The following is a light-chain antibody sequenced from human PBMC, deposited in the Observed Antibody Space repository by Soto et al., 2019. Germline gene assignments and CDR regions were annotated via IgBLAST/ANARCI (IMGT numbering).Light chain of an antibody. CDR3: QQTKSYPST. J-gene: IGKJ4*01. CDR1: QDISSS. Sequence: AIQFTQSPSSLSASVGDRVTITCRASQDISSSLAWYQQKAGKAPKLLIYGASILQSGVPSGFSGSGFGTDFTLTISSLRAEDFAIYFCQQTKSYPSTFGGGTRVEI. CDR2: GAS. V-gene: IGKV1-13*02.